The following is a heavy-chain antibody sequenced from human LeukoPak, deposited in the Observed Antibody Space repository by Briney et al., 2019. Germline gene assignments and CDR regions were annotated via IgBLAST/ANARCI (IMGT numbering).Heavy chain of an antibody. V-gene: IGHV3-30*02. D-gene: IGHD2-21*02. Sequence: GGSLRLSCAASGFTFSSYGMHWVRQAPGKGLEWVAFIRYDGSNKYYADSVKGRFTISRDNSKNTLYLQMNSLRAEDTAVYYCAKVPYCGGDCYSTYMDVWGKGTTVTVSS. CDR3: AKVPYCGGDCYSTYMDV. CDR2: IRYDGSNK. CDR1: GFTFSSYG. J-gene: IGHJ6*03.